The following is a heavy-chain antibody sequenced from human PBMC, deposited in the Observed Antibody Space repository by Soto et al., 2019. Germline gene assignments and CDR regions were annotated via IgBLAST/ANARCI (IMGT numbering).Heavy chain of an antibody. V-gene: IGHV4-30-2*01. CDR2: IYHSGST. CDR3: AAGAIFGVVPLDY. J-gene: IGHJ4*02. CDR1: GGSISSGGYS. Sequence: QLQLQESGSGLVKPSQTLSLTCAVSGGSISSGGYSWSWIRQPPGKGLVWIGYIYHSGSTYYNPSLKSRVTISGDRSKNQFSLKLSSVTAADTAVYYCAAGAIFGVVPLDYWGQGTLVTVSS. D-gene: IGHD3-3*01.